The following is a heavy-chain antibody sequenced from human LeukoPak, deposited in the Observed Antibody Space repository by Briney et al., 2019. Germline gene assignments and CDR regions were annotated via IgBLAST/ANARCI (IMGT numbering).Heavy chain of an antibody. V-gene: IGHV4-59*08. CDR3: ASTYYDILTGYSDAFDI. D-gene: IGHD3-9*01. CDR2: IYYSGST. Sequence: SETLSLTCTVSRGSISSYYWSWIRQPPGKGLEWIGYIYYSGSTNYNPSLKSRVTISVDTSKNQFSLKLSSVTAADTAVYYCASTYYDILTGYSDAFDIWGQGTMVTVSS. J-gene: IGHJ3*02. CDR1: RGSISSYY.